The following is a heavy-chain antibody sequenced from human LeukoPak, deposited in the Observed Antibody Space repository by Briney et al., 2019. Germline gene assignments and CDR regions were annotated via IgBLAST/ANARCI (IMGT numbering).Heavy chain of an antibody. CDR1: GYTFTGCY. J-gene: IGHJ4*02. Sequence: ASVKVSCTASGYTFTGCYMHWVRQAPGQGLEWMGWINPNSGGTNYAQKFQGRVTMTRDTSISTAYMELSRLRSDDTAVYYCARVRGELLWFGELSYWGQGTLVTVSS. D-gene: IGHD3-10*01. CDR2: INPNSGGT. CDR3: ARVRGELLWFGELSY. V-gene: IGHV1-2*02.